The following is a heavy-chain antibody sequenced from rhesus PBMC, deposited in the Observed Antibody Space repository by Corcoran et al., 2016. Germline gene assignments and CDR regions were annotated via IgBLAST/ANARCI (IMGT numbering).Heavy chain of an antibody. D-gene: IGHD6-31*01. V-gene: IGHV4-93*02. Sequence: QVQLQESGPAVVTPSETLSLTCAVSGGSISRSNWGSWIRQSPGKGLEWIGGIYGSGGSTEYNPSLKSRVTISIDTSKNQFSLKLSSVTAADTAVYYCARRAAAGRNYWGQGVLVTVSS. CDR1: GGSISRSNW. J-gene: IGHJ4*01. CDR3: ARRAAAGRNY. CDR2: IYGSGGST.